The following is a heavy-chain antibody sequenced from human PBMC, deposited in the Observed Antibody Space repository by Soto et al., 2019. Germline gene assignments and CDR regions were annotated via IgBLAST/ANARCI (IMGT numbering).Heavy chain of an antibody. J-gene: IGHJ4*02. D-gene: IGHD3-3*01. V-gene: IGHV3-7*01. Sequence: GGSLRLSCEASGFTLSTYWMNWVRQAPGKGLEWVAKIKEDGGAKNYVDSVKGRFTISRDNAKNSLYLEMNSLRVEDTAVYYCATLVGYYFVFDNWGQGTLVTVSS. CDR1: GFTLSTYW. CDR3: ATLVGYYFVFDN. CDR2: IKEDGGAK.